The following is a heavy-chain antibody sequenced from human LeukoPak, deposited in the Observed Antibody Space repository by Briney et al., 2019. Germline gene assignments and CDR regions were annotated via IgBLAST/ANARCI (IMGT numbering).Heavy chain of an antibody. CDR1: GYTFTSYA. CDR3: ARNYCSGGSCYPYYFDY. J-gene: IGHJ4*02. V-gene: IGHV1-3*01. Sequence: ASVKVSCKASGYTFTSYAMHWVRQAPEKSLKGRGGTNPGKGNTKYSQKFQGRVTITRDTSASTAYMELSSLRSEDTAVYYCARNYCSGGSCYPYYFDYWGQGTLVTVSS. CDR2: TNPGKGNT. D-gene: IGHD2-15*01.